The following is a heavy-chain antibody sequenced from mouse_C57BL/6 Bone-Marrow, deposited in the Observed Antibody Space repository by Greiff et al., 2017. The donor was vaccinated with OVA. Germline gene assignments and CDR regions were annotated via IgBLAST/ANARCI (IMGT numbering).Heavy chain of an antibody. V-gene: IGHV5-4*01. CDR2: ISDGGSYT. D-gene: IGHD2-14*01. J-gene: IGHJ3*01. CDR3: ARDRVRRFAY. CDR1: GFTFSSYA. Sequence: EVQLVESGGGLVKPGGSLKLSCAASGFTFSSYAMSWVRQTPEKRLEWVATISDGGSYTYYPDNVKGRFTISRDNAKNNLYLQMSHLKSEDTAMYYCARDRVRRFAYWGQGTLVTVSA.